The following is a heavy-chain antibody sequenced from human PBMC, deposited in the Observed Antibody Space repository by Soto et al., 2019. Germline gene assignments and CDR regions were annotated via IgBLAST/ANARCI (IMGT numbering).Heavy chain of an antibody. J-gene: IGHJ6*02. CDR3: ARDAEEYCGGDCYSRDYYYYGMDV. D-gene: IGHD2-21*02. Sequence: GGSLRLSCAASGFTFSSYAMHWVRQAPGKGLEWVAVISYDGSNKYYADSVKGRFTISRDNSKNTLYLQMNSLRAEDTAVYYCARDAEEYCGGDCYSRDYYYYGMDVWGQGTTVTVSS. CDR1: GFTFSSYA. CDR2: ISYDGSNK. V-gene: IGHV3-30-3*01.